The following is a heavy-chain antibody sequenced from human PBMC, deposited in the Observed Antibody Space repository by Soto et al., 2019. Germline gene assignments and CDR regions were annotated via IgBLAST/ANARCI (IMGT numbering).Heavy chain of an antibody. CDR2: SCCRGNS. CDR1: GGAIDNGGFY. J-gene: IGHJ5*02. D-gene: IGHD3-3*01. Sequence: QVQLRESGPGLVKPSQTLSLTCTVSGGAIDNGGFYWSGIRQQPGKGLEWVGNSCCRGNSHYNPSLRSRITTSVDTSKNDLSLKLNSVTAADKAVYYCARGVAEDNYFGPWGQGTLVTVSS. V-gene: IGHV4-31*03. CDR3: ARGVAEDNYFGP.